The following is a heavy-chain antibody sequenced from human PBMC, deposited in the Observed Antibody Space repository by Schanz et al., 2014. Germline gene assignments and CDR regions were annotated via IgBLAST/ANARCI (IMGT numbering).Heavy chain of an antibody. J-gene: IGHJ5*02. D-gene: IGHD1-1*01. CDR1: GFPFSGFW. CDR3: ARGRVLES. Sequence: EVQLAESGGGLVQPGGSLRLSCAASGFPFSGFWWTWVRQAPGKGLEWVANIKKDGSEKYYVDSVKGRFTISRDNAKNSLFLQMNSLRPEDTAVYYCARGRVLESWGQGTLVTVSS. CDR2: IKKDGSEK. V-gene: IGHV3-7*01.